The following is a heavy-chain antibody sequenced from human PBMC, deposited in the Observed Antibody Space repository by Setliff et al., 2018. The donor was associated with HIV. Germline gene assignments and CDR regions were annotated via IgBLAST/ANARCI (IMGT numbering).Heavy chain of an antibody. V-gene: IGHV3-23*01. CDR1: GFTFNYHA. CDR2: INGDGDSK. J-gene: IGHJ4*01. D-gene: IGHD2-15*01. CDR3: AKDGISGGAYPPYYFDY. Sequence: PGGSLRLSCVASGFTFNYHAMTWVRQAPGRGLEWVSGINGDGDSKYYADSVKGRFTISRDNSKDTLYLQMNDLRAEDTALYYCAKDGISGGAYPPYYFDYWGHGTLVTSPQ.